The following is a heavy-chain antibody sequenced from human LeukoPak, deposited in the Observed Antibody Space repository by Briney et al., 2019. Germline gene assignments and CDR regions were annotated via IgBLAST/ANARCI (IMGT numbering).Heavy chain of an antibody. CDR3: ARMSGSHIDY. CDR1: GFTFSSYW. Sequence: GGSLRLSCAASGFTFSSYWMSWVRQAPGKGLEWVANIKQDGSKKYYADSVKGRFTISRDNSKNTLDLQMDSLRAEDTAVYYCARMSGSHIDYWGQGTLVTVSS. CDR2: IKQDGSKK. D-gene: IGHD1-26*01. J-gene: IGHJ4*02. V-gene: IGHV3-7*01.